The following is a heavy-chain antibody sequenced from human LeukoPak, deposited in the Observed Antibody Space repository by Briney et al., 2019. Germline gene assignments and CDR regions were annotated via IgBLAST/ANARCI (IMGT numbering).Heavy chain of an antibody. CDR3: AKDRSGPAEH. Sequence: GGSLRLSCAASGFSFSSYGMHWVRQAPGKGLEWVAFIQYDGSNKYYADSVKGRFTISRDNSKNTLYLQTNSLRAEDTAVYYCAKDRSGPAEHWGQGTLVTVSS. CDR1: GFSFSSYG. J-gene: IGHJ1*01. V-gene: IGHV3-30*02. CDR2: IQYDGSNK.